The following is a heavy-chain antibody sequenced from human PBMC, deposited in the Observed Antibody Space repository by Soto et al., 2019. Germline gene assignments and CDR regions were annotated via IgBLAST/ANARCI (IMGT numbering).Heavy chain of an antibody. Sequence: SETLSLTCAVSGGSIGSGDYSWSWIRQPPGKGLEWIGYIFHTGSTYYNPSLKSRVTMSLDRSRNQFSLNLNSVTAADTAMYFCAREGEHYFGSGRRLDPWGQGTLVTVSS. CDR1: GGSIGSGDYS. D-gene: IGHD3-10*01. V-gene: IGHV4-30-2*01. J-gene: IGHJ5*02. CDR2: IFHTGST. CDR3: AREGEHYFGSGRRLDP.